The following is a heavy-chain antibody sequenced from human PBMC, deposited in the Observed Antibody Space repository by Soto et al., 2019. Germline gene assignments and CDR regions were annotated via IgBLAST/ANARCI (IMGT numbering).Heavy chain of an antibody. CDR3: AKDSRNVARSAATVYVMDV. D-gene: IGHD2-15*01. Sequence: PGGSLRLSCAGSGFTFSDYAMTWVRQAPGKGLEWVSTTRSNGEYTYYGDSAKGRFTVSRDNSKNTLYLEMSSVRAEDTAVYYCAKDSRNVARSAATVYVMDVWAQGTTVTGSS. CDR1: GFTFSDYA. CDR2: TRSNGEYT. V-gene: IGHV3-23*01. J-gene: IGHJ6*02.